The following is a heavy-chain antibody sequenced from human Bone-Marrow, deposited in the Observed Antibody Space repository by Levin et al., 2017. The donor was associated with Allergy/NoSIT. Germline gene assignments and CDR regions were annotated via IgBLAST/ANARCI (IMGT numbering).Heavy chain of an antibody. CDR1: GFTVSHNY. V-gene: IGHV3-53*01. CDR3: ARDPRYCSGGSCYYYAFDS. CDR2: IYAGGNT. D-gene: IGHD2-15*01. Sequence: GESLKISCAASGFTVSHNYMSWVRQAPGKGLEWVSVIYAGGNTYYADSVKGRFTLSRDNSKNTLYLRMNSLRAEDTAVYYCARDPRYCSGGSCYYYAFDSWGQGTMVTVSS. J-gene: IGHJ3*02.